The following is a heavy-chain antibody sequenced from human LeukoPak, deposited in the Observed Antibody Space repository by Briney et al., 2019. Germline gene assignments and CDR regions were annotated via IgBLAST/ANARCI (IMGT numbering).Heavy chain of an antibody. D-gene: IGHD3-22*01. CDR2: VVPVLDID. CDR3: ARGVSDYYNPSGYNYFDY. Sequence: SVKVSCKTSGYTFTSYGISWVRQAPGQGLEWMGRVVPVLDIDNYAQKFQGRLTITADKSTTTAYMELSSLRSDDTAVYYCARGVSDYYNPSGYNYFDYWGLGTLVTVSS. CDR1: GYTFTSYG. V-gene: IGHV1-69*04. J-gene: IGHJ4*01.